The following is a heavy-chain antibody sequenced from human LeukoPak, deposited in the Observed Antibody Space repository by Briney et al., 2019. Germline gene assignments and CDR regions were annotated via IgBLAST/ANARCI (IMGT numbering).Heavy chain of an antibody. CDR3: ARPIAAAGSVFDI. J-gene: IGHJ3*02. D-gene: IGHD6-13*01. CDR1: GFTFSNYK. CDR2: INQDGSEK. Sequence: GGSLRLSCAASGFTFSNYKMNWVRQAPGKGLEWVANINQDGSEKYYVDSVKGRFTISRDNAKNSLYLQMNSLRAEDTAVYYCARPIAAAGSVFDIWGRGTMVSVSS. V-gene: IGHV3-7*01.